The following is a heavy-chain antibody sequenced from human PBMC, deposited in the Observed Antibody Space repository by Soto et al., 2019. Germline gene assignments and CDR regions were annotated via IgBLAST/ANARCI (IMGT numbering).Heavy chain of an antibody. CDR1: DFSVNSPKMG. D-gene: IGHD3-10*01. J-gene: IGHJ5*02. V-gene: IGHV2-26*01. CDR2: IFSNGEK. Sequence: QVTLKESGPVLVKPTETLTLTCTVYDFSVNSPKMGVSWIRQPPGKALEWLAHIFSNGEKSNQTSLKSRLSISEDTSKSLVVLTMTAIDPVDTATYYCARVIYDPGAYYWFDTWGQGTLVTVSS. CDR3: ARVIYDPGAYYWFDT.